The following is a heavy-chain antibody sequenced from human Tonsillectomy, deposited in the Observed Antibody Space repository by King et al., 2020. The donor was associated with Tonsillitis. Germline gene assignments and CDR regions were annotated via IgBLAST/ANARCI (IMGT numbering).Heavy chain of an antibody. V-gene: IGHV3-30*18. D-gene: IGHD2-8*01. J-gene: IGHJ3*02. CDR3: AKDLPGSNGHPDAFDI. CDR1: GFTFSSYG. CDR2: ISYDGSNK. Sequence: QVQLVESGGGVVQPGRSLRLSCVASGFTFSSYGIYWVRQAPGKGLEWVAVISYDGSNKYYADSVKGRFTISRDNSKNTLYLQMNSMRTEDTAVYYCAKDLPGSNGHPDAFDIWGQGTMVTVSS.